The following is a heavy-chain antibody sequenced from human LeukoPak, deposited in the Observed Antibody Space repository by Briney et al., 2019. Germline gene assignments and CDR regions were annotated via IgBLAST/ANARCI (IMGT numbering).Heavy chain of an antibody. CDR1: GGSFSGYY. CDR2: INHSGST. CDR3: ARGLSGLRYFDWLLIGGYFDY. V-gene: IGHV4-34*01. Sequence: PSETLSLTCAVYGGSFSGYYWSWIRQPPGKGLEWFGEINHSGSTNYNPSLKSRVTISVDTSKNQFSLKLSSVTAADTAVYYCARGLSGLRYFDWLLIGGYFDYWGQGTLVTVSS. J-gene: IGHJ4*02. D-gene: IGHD3-9*01.